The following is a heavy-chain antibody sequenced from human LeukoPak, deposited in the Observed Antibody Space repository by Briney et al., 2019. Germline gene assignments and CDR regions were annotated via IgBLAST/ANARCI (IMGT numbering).Heavy chain of an antibody. Sequence: SETLSLTCAVYGGSFSGYYWSWIRQPPGKGLEWIGEINHSGSTNYNPSLKSRVTISVDTSKNQFSLKLSSVTAADTAVYYCARRGYSGYGRNWFDPWGQGTLVTVSS. V-gene: IGHV4-34*01. CDR1: GGSFSGYY. D-gene: IGHD5-12*01. CDR2: INHSGST. CDR3: ARRGYSGYGRNWFDP. J-gene: IGHJ5*02.